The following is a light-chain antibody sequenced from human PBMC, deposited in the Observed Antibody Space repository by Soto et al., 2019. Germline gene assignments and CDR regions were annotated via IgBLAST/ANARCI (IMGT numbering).Light chain of an antibody. CDR2: AAS. Sequence: DIQMTQSPSSLSASVGDRVTITCRASQTISSFLNWYQQKPGKAPKLLIYAASSLQSGVPSRFSGSGSGTDFTLTISSLQPEAFATYYCQQSYSPLLLPFGPGNKVDVK. CDR1: QTISSF. J-gene: IGKJ3*01. V-gene: IGKV1-39*01. CDR3: QQSYSPLLLP.